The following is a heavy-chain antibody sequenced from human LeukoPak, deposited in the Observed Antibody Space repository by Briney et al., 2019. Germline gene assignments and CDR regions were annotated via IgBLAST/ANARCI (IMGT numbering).Heavy chain of an antibody. Sequence: ASVKVSCKASGYTFTSYDINWVRQATGQGLEWMGWMNPNSGNTGYAQKFQGRVTITRNTSISTAYMELSSLRSEDTAVYYCARWRFGEYVNAFDIWGQGTMVTVSS. J-gene: IGHJ3*02. CDR3: ARWRFGEYVNAFDI. CDR2: MNPNSGNT. V-gene: IGHV1-8*03. CDR1: GYTFTSYD. D-gene: IGHD3-10*01.